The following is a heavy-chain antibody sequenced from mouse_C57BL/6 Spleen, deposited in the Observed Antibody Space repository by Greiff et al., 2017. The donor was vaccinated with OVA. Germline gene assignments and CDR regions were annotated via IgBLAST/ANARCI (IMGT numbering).Heavy chain of an antibody. CDR2: ISDGGSYT. V-gene: IGHV5-4*01. J-gene: IGHJ4*01. CDR1: GFTFSSYA. CDR3: AREGTTVNYAMDY. Sequence: EVMLVESGGGLVKPGGSLKLSCAASGFTFSSYAMSWVRQTPEKRLEWVATISDGGSYTYYPDNVKGRFTISRDNAKNNLYLQMSHLKSEDTAMYYCAREGTTVNYAMDYWGQGTSVTVSS. D-gene: IGHD1-1*01.